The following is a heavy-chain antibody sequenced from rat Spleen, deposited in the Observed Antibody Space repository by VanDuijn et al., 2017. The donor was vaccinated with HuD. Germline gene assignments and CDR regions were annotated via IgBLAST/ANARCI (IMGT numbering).Heavy chain of an antibody. V-gene: IGHV5-27*01. D-gene: IGHD5-1*01. Sequence: EVQLVESGGGLVQPGRSLKLSCAASGFTFNNYYMVWVRQAPTKGLEWVATISTSGGSTYYRDSVKGRFTISRDNAKSTLYLQMNSLRSEDTATYYCTRDSFNWELHKNFDFWGPGTMVTVSS. CDR3: TRDSFNWELHKNFDF. CDR1: GFTFNNYY. CDR2: ISTSGGST. J-gene: IGHJ1*01.